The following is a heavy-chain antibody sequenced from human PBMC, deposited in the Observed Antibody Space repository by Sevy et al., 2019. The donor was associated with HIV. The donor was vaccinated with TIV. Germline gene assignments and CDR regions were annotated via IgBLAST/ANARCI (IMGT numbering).Heavy chain of an antibody. CDR2: ISKSGGNT. Sequence: GGSLRLSCAASGFTFSNYAMNWVRQAPGKGLEWVSSISKSGGNTYYADSVRGRFTVSRDNPKNTVYLQLNNLRAEDTAIYYCAKEWTLLSDWYGEFDYWGQGTLVTVSS. CDR1: GFTFSNYA. D-gene: IGHD2-21*02. CDR3: AKEWTLLSDWYGEFDY. V-gene: IGHV3-23*01. J-gene: IGHJ4*02.